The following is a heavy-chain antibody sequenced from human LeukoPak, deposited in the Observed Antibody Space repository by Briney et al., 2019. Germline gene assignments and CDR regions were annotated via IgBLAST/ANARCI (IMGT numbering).Heavy chain of an antibody. D-gene: IGHD6-19*01. Sequence: GGSLRLSCTASGLTFTYYAMTWVRQAPGKGLEWVSLISGSGGSAKYADSVKGRFTISRDNSKNTLFLQMSSLRAEDTAIYYCAKVRSSGWYAMDVWGRGTSVTVS. J-gene: IGHJ6*02. V-gene: IGHV3-23*01. CDR1: GLTFTYYA. CDR3: AKVRSSGWYAMDV. CDR2: ISGSGGSA.